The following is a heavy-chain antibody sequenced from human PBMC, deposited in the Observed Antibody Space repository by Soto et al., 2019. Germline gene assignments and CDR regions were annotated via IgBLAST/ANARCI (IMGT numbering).Heavy chain of an antibody. CDR3: ARGCSGGSCYVAFDY. CDR2: IIPIFGTA. D-gene: IGHD2-15*01. CDR1: GGTFSSYA. V-gene: IGHV1-69*13. Sequence: GASVKVSCKASGGTFSSYAISWVRQAPGQGLEWMGGIIPIFGTANYAQKFQGRVTITADESTSTAYMELSSLRSEDTAVYYCARGCSGGSCYVAFDYWGQGTLVTVSS. J-gene: IGHJ4*02.